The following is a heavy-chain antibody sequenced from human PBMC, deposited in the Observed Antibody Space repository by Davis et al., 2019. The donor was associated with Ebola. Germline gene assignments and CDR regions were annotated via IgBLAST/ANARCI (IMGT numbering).Heavy chain of an antibody. J-gene: IGHJ6*02. CDR3: ARPSDYGGLYYYYGLDV. V-gene: IGHV3-48*01. CDR1: GFTFSSYS. CDR2: ISSSSSTI. Sequence: PGGSLRLSCAASGFTFSSYSMNWVRQAPGKGLEWVSYISSSSSTIYYADSVKGRFTISRDNAKNSLYLQMNSLRTEDTAVYYCARPSDYGGLYYYYGLDVWGQGTTVTVSS. D-gene: IGHD4-23*01.